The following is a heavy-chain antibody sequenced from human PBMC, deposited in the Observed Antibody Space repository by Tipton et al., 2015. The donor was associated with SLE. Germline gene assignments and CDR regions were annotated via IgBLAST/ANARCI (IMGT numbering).Heavy chain of an antibody. D-gene: IGHD3-16*02. J-gene: IGHJ4*02. CDR1: GFTFSTYG. V-gene: IGHV3-21*03. Sequence: GSLRLSCAASGFTFSTYGMHWVRQAPGKGLEWVSSISSSSSYIYYADSVKGRFTISRDNAKNSLYLQMNSLRAEDTAVYYCARDPYYDYIWGSYRYSNFDYWGQGTLVTVSS. CDR2: ISSSSSYI. CDR3: ARDPYYDYIWGSYRYSNFDY.